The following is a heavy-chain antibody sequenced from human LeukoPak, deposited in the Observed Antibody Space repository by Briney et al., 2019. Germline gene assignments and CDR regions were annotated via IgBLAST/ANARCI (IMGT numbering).Heavy chain of an antibody. CDR2: IYHRGTT. CDR1: GGSISGSDW. Sequence: SETLSLTCAVSGGSISGSDWWSWVRQPPGKGLEWIGEIYHRGTTNYNPSLKSRVTISIDKSKNQFSLRLSSVTAADTAVYYCARGKVVAGTPGQNSWDSWGQGTLVTVSS. V-gene: IGHV4-4*02. CDR3: ARGKVVAGTPGQNSWDS. J-gene: IGHJ4*02. D-gene: IGHD6-19*01.